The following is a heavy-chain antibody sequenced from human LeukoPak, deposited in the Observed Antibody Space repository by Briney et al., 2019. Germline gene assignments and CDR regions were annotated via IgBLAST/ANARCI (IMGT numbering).Heavy chain of an antibody. CDR2: INPNSGGT. Sequence: ASVKVSCKASGYTFTSYDINWVRQAPGQGLEWMGWINPNSGGTNYAQKFQGRVTMTRDTSISTAYMELSRLRSDDTAVYYCARELAAAVSFDYWGQGTLVTVSS. D-gene: IGHD6-13*01. CDR1: GYTFTSYD. CDR3: ARELAAAVSFDY. J-gene: IGHJ4*02. V-gene: IGHV1-2*02.